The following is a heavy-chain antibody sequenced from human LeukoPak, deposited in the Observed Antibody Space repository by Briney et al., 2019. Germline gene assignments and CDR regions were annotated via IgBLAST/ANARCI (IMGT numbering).Heavy chain of an antibody. CDR3: TTDYYDSSGFDAFDI. J-gene: IGHJ3*02. V-gene: IGHV3-15*01. Sequence: GGSLRLSCAASGFTFSSYEMNWVRQAPGKGLEWVGRIKSKTDGGTTDYAAPVKGRFTISRDDSKNTLYLQMNSLKTEDTAVYYCTTDYYDSSGFDAFDIWGQGTMVTVSS. CDR1: GFTFSSYE. CDR2: IKSKTDGGTT. D-gene: IGHD3-22*01.